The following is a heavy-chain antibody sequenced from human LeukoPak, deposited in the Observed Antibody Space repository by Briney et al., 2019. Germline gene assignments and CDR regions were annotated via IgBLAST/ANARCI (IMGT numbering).Heavy chain of an antibody. CDR1: GFTFSSYS. CDR2: ISSSSSYI. J-gene: IGHJ4*02. CDR3: ARGDKSSGWYFLDY. Sequence: GGSLRLSCAASGFTFSSYSMNWVRQAPGKGLEWVSSISSSSSYIYYADSVKGRFTISRDNAKNSLYLQMNSLRAEDTAVYYCARGDKSSGWYFLDYWGRGTLVTVSS. D-gene: IGHD6-19*01. V-gene: IGHV3-21*01.